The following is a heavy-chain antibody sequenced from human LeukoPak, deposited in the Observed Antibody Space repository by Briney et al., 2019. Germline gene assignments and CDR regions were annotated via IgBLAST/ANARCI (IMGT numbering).Heavy chain of an antibody. V-gene: IGHV4-61*02. CDR3: ASRTPDDYYYYMDA. CDR1: GASISSGSYY. Sequence: SETLSLTCTVSGASISSGSYYWNWIRQPAGKGLEWIGRIYTSGSTNYNPSLKSRVTVSLDTSKNQFSLKLSSVTAADTAVYYCASRTPDDYYYYMDAWGKGTTVTVSS. D-gene: IGHD2-2*01. J-gene: IGHJ6*03. CDR2: IYTSGST.